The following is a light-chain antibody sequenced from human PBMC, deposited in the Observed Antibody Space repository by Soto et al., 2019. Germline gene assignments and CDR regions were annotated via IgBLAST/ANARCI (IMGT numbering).Light chain of an antibody. J-gene: IGKJ2*01. CDR1: QPISSW. V-gene: IGKV1-5*03. CDR2: KAS. Sequence: DIQMTQSPSTLSASVGDRVTITCRASQPISSWLAWYQQKPGKAPKLLISKASTLQGGVPSRFSGSESGTEFTLTSNSLQPDDSATYFCQQYNRYSTFGQGTKVEIK. CDR3: QQYNRYST.